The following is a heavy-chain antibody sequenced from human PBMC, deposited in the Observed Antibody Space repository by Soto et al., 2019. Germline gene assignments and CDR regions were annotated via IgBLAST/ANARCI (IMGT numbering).Heavy chain of an antibody. J-gene: IGHJ3*02. V-gene: IGHV5-51*01. CDR3: ARHGGGNYPPLHDAFDI. D-gene: IGHD4-4*01. Sequence: GEPLKISCKGSGYSFTTYWIGWVRQMPGKGLEWMGIIYPGDSDTRYSPSFQGQVTISADKSISTAYLQWSGLKASDTAMYYCARHGGGNYPPLHDAFDIWGQGTMVTVSS. CDR2: IYPGDSDT. CDR1: GYSFTTYW.